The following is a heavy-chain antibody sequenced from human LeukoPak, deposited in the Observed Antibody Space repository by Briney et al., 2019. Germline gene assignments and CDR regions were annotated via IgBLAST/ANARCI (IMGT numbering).Heavy chain of an antibody. CDR2: IYYSGST. J-gene: IGHJ3*02. CDR3: ARHEGDSHDILTGYLGAFDI. CDR1: GGSISSYY. Sequence: PSETLSLTCTVSGGSISSYYWSWIRQPPGKGLEWIGYIYYSGSTNYNPSLKSRVTISVDTSKNQFSLKLSSVTAADTAVYYCARHEGDSHDILTGYLGAFDIWGQGTMVTVSS. V-gene: IGHV4-59*08. D-gene: IGHD3-9*01.